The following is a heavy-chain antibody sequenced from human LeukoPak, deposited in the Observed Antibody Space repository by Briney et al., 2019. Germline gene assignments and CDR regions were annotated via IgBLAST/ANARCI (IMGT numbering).Heavy chain of an antibody. Sequence: PGGSLRLSCAASGFTFSGSAMHWVRQASGKGLEWVGRIKTKVDSYATAYAASVKGRFTISRDDSKNTAYLQINSLTTEDTAMYFCTRLAYGDFRFDPWGQGTLVTVSS. V-gene: IGHV3-73*01. CDR3: TRLAYGDFRFDP. D-gene: IGHD4-17*01. CDR1: GFTFSGSA. J-gene: IGHJ5*02. CDR2: IKTKVDSYAT.